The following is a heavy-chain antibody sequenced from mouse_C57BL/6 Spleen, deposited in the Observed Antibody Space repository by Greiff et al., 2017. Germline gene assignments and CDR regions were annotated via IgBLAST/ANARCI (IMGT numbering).Heavy chain of an antibody. CDR2: ISSGGDYI. Sequence: EVMLVESGEGLVKPGGSLKLSCAASGFTFSSYAMSWVRQTPEKRLEWVAYISSGGDYIYYADTVKGRFTISRDNARNTLYLQMSSLKSEDTAMYYCTRDQRGIYYGNYKGSFDYWGQGTTLTVSS. CDR1: GFTFSSYA. J-gene: IGHJ2*01. CDR3: TRDQRGIYYGNYKGSFDY. V-gene: IGHV5-9-1*02. D-gene: IGHD2-1*01.